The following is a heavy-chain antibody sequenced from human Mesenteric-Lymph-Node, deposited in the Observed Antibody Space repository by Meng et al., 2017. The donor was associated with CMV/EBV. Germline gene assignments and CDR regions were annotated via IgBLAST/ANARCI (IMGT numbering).Heavy chain of an antibody. Sequence: SETLSLTCTVSGASLSSGSYYWSWIRQPPGKGLEWIGHFYYSGSTDYNPSLKSRVTISVDTSNQFSLKLRSVTAADTAVYYCAREPATGRAFDIWGQGTMVTVSS. D-gene: IGHD1-14*01. CDR3: AREPATGRAFDI. CDR1: GASLSSGSYY. V-gene: IGHV4-61*01. J-gene: IGHJ3*02. CDR2: FYYSGST.